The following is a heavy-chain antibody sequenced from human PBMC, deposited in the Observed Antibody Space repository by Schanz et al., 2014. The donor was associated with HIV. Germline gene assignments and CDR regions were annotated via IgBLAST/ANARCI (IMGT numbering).Heavy chain of an antibody. CDR2: IWYDGSSK. Sequence: QVQLVESGGGVVQPGRSLRLSCAASGFMFSSYGMHWVRQAPGKGLEWVAVIWYDGSSKYYADSVKGRFTISRDNPKNTLFLQMNSLRAEDTAVYFCARDVAGCSGTSCYSDAFDIWGQGTLVTVSS. V-gene: IGHV3-33*01. CDR1: GFMFSSYG. CDR3: ARDVAGCSGTSCYSDAFDI. D-gene: IGHD2-2*01. J-gene: IGHJ3*02.